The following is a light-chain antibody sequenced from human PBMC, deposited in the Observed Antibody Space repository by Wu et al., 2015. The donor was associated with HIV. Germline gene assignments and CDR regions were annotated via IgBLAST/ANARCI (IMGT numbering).Light chain of an antibody. CDR1: QDIGSW. Sequence: DIQMTQSPSSVSASVGDRVTITCRASQDIGSWLTWYQQKPGEAPKLLIYAASTLQSGVPSRFSGSGSGTDFTLTISSLQPEDVATYYCQKYNTAPWTFGQGTKVEMK. J-gene: IGKJ1*01. V-gene: IGKV1-27*01. CDR2: AAS. CDR3: QKYNTAPWT.